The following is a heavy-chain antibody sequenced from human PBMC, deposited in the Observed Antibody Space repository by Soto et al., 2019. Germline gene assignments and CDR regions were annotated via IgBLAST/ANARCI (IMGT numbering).Heavy chain of an antibody. CDR2: INVDDGNT. Sequence: GASVKVSCKASGYTFTNYGISWVRQAPGQGLEWMGWINVDDGNTNYAQKLQGRVTMTKDTSTSTAYMELSSLRSDDTAVYYCVAGGTRWLQSPFDYWGQGTLVTVSS. CDR1: GYTFTNYG. D-gene: IGHD1-1*01. CDR3: VAGGTRWLQSPFDY. J-gene: IGHJ4*02. V-gene: IGHV1-18*01.